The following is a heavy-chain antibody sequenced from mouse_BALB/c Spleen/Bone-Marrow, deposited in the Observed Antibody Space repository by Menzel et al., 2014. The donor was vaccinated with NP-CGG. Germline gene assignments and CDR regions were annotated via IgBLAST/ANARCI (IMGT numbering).Heavy chain of an antibody. CDR3: VSYYYGNYFDS. V-gene: IGHV14-3*02. Sequence: EVKLVESGAELVKPGASVKLSCTASGFNIKDTYMHWVKQRPEQGLEWIGRIDPVNGNTKYDPKFQGKATITADTSSNTAYLQLSSLTSEDTAVYYCVSYYYGNYFDSWGQGTTLTVSS. CDR2: IDPVNGNT. J-gene: IGHJ2*01. CDR1: GFNIKDTY. D-gene: IGHD1-1*01.